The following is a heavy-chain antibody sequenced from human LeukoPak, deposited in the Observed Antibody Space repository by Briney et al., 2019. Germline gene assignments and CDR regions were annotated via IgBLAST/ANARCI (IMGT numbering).Heavy chain of an antibody. V-gene: IGHV3-9*01. D-gene: IGHD3-22*01. CDR3: AKDAIYDSRDYFDC. CDR2: ISWNSGSI. J-gene: IGHJ4*02. Sequence: GGSLRLSCAASGFNFDDYAMPWVRQAPGKGLEWVSGISWNSGSIGYADSVRGRFTISRDNAKNSLYLQMSSLRAEDTALYYCAKDAIYDSRDYFDCWGQGTLVTVSS. CDR1: GFNFDDYA.